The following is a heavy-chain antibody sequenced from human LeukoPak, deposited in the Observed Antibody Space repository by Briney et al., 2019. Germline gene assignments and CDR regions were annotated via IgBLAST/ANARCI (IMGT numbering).Heavy chain of an antibody. Sequence: GGSLRLSCAASGFTFSSYAVNWVRQAPGKGLEWVSTINSGGTTYYADSVKGRFTSSRDNSKNTLYLQMNSLRVEDTAVYYCAKDRSTVTTYIPWFDPWGQGILVTVSS. V-gene: IGHV3-23*01. CDR1: GFTFSSYA. CDR3: AKDRSTVTTYIPWFDP. D-gene: IGHD4-17*01. J-gene: IGHJ5*02. CDR2: INSGGTT.